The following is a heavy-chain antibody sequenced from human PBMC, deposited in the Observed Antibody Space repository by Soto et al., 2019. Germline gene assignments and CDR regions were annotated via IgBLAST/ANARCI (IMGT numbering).Heavy chain of an antibody. CDR3: VMVDNYVTPTPQDV. D-gene: IGHD3-16*01. V-gene: IGHV1-18*01. J-gene: IGHJ6*04. CDR2: ISPYTGNT. Sequence: QVQLVQSGDEVKKPGASVKVSCKASGYIFVNYGIAWVRQAPGQGLEWMGWISPYTGNTHSASKVQGRLTMTTDTSTSTAYMDLGSLTSDDPAVYYCVMVDNYVTPTPQDVWGKGTTVTVSS. CDR1: GYIFVNYG.